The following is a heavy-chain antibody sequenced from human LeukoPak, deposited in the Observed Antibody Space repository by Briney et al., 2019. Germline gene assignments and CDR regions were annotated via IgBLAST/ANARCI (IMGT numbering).Heavy chain of an antibody. Sequence: SETLSLTCAVYGGSFSGYCWSWIRQPPGKGLEWIGEINHSGSTNYNPSLRSRVTISVDTSKNQFSLKLSSVTAADTAVYYCARGPNHYYDSSGYSRGPNYYFDYWGQGTLVTVSS. CDR3: ARGPNHYYDSSGYSRGPNYYFDY. D-gene: IGHD3-22*01. V-gene: IGHV4-34*01. CDR2: INHSGST. J-gene: IGHJ4*02. CDR1: GGSFSGYC.